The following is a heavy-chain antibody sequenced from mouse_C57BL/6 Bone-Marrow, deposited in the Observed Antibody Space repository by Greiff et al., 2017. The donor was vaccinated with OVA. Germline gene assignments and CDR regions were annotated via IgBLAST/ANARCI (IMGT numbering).Heavy chain of an antibody. Sequence: VKLVESGAELARPGASVKLSCKASGYTFTSYGISWVKQRTGQGLEWIGEIYPRSGNPYYNEKFKGKATLTADKSSITTYMELHSLPSEDSAVYFCAREGLSYAMDYWGQGTSVTVSS. J-gene: IGHJ4*01. CDR1: GYTFTSYG. D-gene: IGHD1-1*02. V-gene: IGHV1-81*01. CDR3: AREGLSYAMDY. CDR2: IYPRSGNP.